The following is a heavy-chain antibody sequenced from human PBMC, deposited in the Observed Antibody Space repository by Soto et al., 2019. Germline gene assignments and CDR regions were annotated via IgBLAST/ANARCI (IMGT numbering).Heavy chain of an antibody. D-gene: IGHD6-13*01. Sequence: PGESLKISCKGSGYSFTSYSITWVRQMPGKGLEWMGRIDPTDSYTNYSPSFQGHVTISADKSINTAYLQWSSLKASDSAMYYCARTYSSSWDIDYWGQGPLVTVYS. CDR2: IDPTDSYT. J-gene: IGHJ4*02. CDR3: ARTYSSSWDIDY. CDR1: GYSFTSYS. V-gene: IGHV5-10-1*01.